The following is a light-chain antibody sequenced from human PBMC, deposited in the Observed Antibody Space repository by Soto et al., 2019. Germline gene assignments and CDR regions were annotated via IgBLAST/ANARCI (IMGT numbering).Light chain of an antibody. CDR1: SSSKW. J-gene: IGKJ2*01. CDR2: DVS. CDR3: QHTTDFT. Sequence: DIQMHQAPSTLAASVGDTVTMTCRSSSKWLAWYQKKPGKAPKLLIYDVSNLASGVPPRFSGSTSGAESTLTITGLQPDDLGTYYCQHTTDFTFGQGTKVEIK. V-gene: IGKV1-5*01.